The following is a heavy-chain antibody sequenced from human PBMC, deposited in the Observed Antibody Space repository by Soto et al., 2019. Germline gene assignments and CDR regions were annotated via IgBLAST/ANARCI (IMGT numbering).Heavy chain of an antibody. J-gene: IGHJ4*02. CDR3: AKDSDSSCYDYNFDY. Sequence: QVQLVESGGGVVQPGRSLRLSCAASGFTFSSYGMHWVRQAPGKGLEWVAVISYDGSNKYYADSVKGRFTISRDNSKNTLYLQMNSLRAEDTDVYYCAKDSDSSCYDYNFDYWGQGTLVTVSS. D-gene: IGHD3-22*01. V-gene: IGHV3-30*18. CDR1: GFTFSSYG. CDR2: ISYDGSNK.